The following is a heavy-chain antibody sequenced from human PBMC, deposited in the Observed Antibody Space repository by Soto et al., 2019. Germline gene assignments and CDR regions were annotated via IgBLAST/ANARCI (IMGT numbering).Heavy chain of an antibody. CDR1: GFTFSSYA. J-gene: IGHJ4*02. D-gene: IGHD3-22*01. CDR2: ISGSGGST. V-gene: IGHV3-23*01. Sequence: GGSLRLSCAASGFTFSSYAMSWVRQAPGKGLEWVSAISGSGGSTYYADSVKGRFTISRDNSKNTLYLQMNSLRAEDTAVYYCAKDLSRYYYDSSGYSYFDYWGQGTLVIV. CDR3: AKDLSRYYYDSSGYSYFDY.